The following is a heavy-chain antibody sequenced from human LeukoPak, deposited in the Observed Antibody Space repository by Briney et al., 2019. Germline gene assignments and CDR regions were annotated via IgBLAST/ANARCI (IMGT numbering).Heavy chain of an antibody. V-gene: IGHV3-7*01. CDR3: AKNVFGGGYNDY. J-gene: IGHJ4*02. CDR1: GFTFSSYW. CDR2: IKQDGSEK. Sequence: GGSLRLSCAASGFTFSSYWMSWVRQAPGKGLEWVANIKQDGSEKYYVDSVKGRFTISRVNAKNSLYLQMNSLRAEDTAVYYGAKNVFGGGYNDYWGQGPLVTVSS. D-gene: IGHD3-3*01.